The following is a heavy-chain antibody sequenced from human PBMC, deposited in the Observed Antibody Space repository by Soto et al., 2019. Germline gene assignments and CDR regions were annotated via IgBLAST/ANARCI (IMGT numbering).Heavy chain of an antibody. CDR2: IYRYDNE. CDR3: GFRACGDYFFQF. V-gene: IGHV2-5*01. J-gene: IGHJ4*02. D-gene: IGHD4-17*01. CDR1: GFSLTTQGVH. Sequence: QITLKESGPSLVQPTQPLTLTCTFSGFSLTTQGVHVGWIRQPPGKALEWLALIYRYDNEVYSPFLKNRLTITKDNSKSQAVLTLATVDPVDTATYYCGFRACGDYFFQFWRQGTLVNAS.